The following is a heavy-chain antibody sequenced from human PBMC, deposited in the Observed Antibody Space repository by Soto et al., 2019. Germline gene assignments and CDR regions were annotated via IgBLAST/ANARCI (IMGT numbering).Heavy chain of an antibody. D-gene: IGHD1-1*01. Sequence: QVQLQQWGAGLLKPSETLSLTCAVYGGFVSSGSYYWSWIRQPPGKGLEWIGEMSHSGGTHFNPSLKSRVTISVDTSKNQFSPKMSSVTAADTVLYYCARVERGTATTVVDASDIWGPGTMVTVSS. V-gene: IGHV4-34*01. CDR3: ARVERGTATTVVDASDI. CDR1: GGFVSSGSYY. J-gene: IGHJ3*02. CDR2: MSHSGGT.